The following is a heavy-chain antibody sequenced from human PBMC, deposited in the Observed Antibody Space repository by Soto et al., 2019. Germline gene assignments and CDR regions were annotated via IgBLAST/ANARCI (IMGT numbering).Heavy chain of an antibody. J-gene: IGHJ5*02. CDR3: ARVGYYDSSGSFTPGWYDNWFDP. CDR1: GFTFSSYG. D-gene: IGHD3-22*01. V-gene: IGHV3-33*01. Sequence: GGSLRLSCAASGFTFSSYGMHWVRQAPGKGLEWVAVIWYDGSNKYYADSVKGRFTISRDNSKNTLYLQMNSLRAEDTAVYYCARVGYYDSSGSFTPGWYDNWFDPWGQGTLVTVSS. CDR2: IWYDGSNK.